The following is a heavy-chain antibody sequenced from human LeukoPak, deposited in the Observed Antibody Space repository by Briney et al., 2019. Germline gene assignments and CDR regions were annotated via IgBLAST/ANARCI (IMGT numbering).Heavy chain of an antibody. J-gene: IGHJ4*02. D-gene: IGHD6-19*01. V-gene: IGHV3-30*18. Sequence: GGSLRLSCAASGFTFSSYGMRWVRQAPGKGLEGVAVISYDGSNKYYADSVKGRFTISRDNSKNTLYLQMNSLRAEDTAVYYCAKDMVWAAVAGTVDYWGQGTLVTVSS. CDR3: AKDMVWAAVAGTVDY. CDR2: ISYDGSNK. CDR1: GFTFSSYG.